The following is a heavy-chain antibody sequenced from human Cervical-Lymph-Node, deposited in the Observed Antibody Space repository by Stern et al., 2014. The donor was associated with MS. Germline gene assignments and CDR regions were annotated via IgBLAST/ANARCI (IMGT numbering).Heavy chain of an antibody. V-gene: IGHV1-69*01. Sequence: VQLVESGAEVKKPGSSVKVSCKASGGTFSSYAISWVRQAPGKGLGWMGGTIHIFGTANYAQKFQGRVTITADESTSTAYMELSSLRSEDTAVYYCARGELKEGLVRGMDVWGQGTTVTVSS. CDR2: TIHIFGTA. J-gene: IGHJ6*02. D-gene: IGHD1-26*01. CDR1: GGTFSSYA. CDR3: ARGELKEGLVRGMDV.